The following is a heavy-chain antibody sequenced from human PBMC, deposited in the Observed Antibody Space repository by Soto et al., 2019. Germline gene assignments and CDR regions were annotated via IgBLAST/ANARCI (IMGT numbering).Heavy chain of an antibody. CDR3: ARNPANTGYFEY. Sequence: QVQLVQSGAEVKKPEASVKVSCKASGYTFTSYDINWVRQAPGQGLEWMGWMNPNTGNTGYAQKFQGRFILTRDTSISTAYMELSCLTSEDTAEYYCARNPANTGYFEYWGQGTLVTVSS. V-gene: IGHV1-8*01. CDR1: GYTFTSYD. D-gene: IGHD2-8*02. CDR2: MNPNTGNT. J-gene: IGHJ4*02.